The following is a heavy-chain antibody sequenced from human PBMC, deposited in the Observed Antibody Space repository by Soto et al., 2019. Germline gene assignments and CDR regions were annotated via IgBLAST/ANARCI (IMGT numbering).Heavy chain of an antibody. Sequence: EVQLVESGGGSVQPGGSLRLSCAASGFTFSSWMHWVRQAPGKGLVWVSRISGDGSNTYYADSVKGRFTISRDNARNTLYLQMNSLRAEDAAVYYCARGYTGYGNFDYWGLGTLVTVSS. V-gene: IGHV3-74*01. CDR2: ISGDGSNT. CDR3: ARGYTGYGNFDY. D-gene: IGHD5-12*01. J-gene: IGHJ4*02. CDR1: GFTFSSW.